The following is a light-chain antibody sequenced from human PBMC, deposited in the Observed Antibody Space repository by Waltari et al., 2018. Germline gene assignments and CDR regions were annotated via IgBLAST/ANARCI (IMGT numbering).Light chain of an antibody. J-gene: IGLJ2*01. Sequence: QSVLTQPPSASAAPGQKVPNSSSESNSDIENSHIPWYQQFPGTAPRLLIYFNDKRPSGIPDRFSGSKSGPSATLAITGLQTGDEADYYCATWDSRLSLVIIGGGTKLTV. CDR1: NSDIENSH. CDR3: ATWDSRLSLVI. V-gene: IGLV1-51*01. CDR2: FND.